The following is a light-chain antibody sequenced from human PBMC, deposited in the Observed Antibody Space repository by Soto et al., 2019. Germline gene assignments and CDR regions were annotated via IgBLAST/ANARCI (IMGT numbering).Light chain of an antibody. Sequence: EIVLTQSPGTLSLSPGERATLSCRASQSVSSSYLAWYQQKPGQAPRLLIYGASSMATGITDRFSGSGSGTDIPVTMSRMEPEDFVLYYCQQYGNSPTFGQGTKLEIK. V-gene: IGKV3-20*01. CDR1: QSVSSSY. CDR3: QQYGNSPT. CDR2: GAS. J-gene: IGKJ2*01.